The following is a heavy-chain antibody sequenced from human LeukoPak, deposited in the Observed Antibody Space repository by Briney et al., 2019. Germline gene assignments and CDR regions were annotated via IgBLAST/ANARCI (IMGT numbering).Heavy chain of an antibody. D-gene: IGHD3-10*01. Sequence: PGRPLRLSCAASGFTFSSYAMHWVRQAPGKGLEWVAVISYDGSNKYYADSVKGRFTISRDNSKNTLYLQMNSLRAEDTAVYYCAKNTGGAGGMDVWGQGTTVTVSS. CDR2: ISYDGSNK. J-gene: IGHJ6*02. CDR1: GFTFSSYA. CDR3: AKNTGGAGGMDV. V-gene: IGHV3-30*18.